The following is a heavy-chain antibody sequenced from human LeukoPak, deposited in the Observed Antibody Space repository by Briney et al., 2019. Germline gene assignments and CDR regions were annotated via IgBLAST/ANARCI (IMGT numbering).Heavy chain of an antibody. CDR3: ARDSHPYDFWSGYSYNWFDP. J-gene: IGHJ5*02. Sequence: GGSLRLSCAASGFTVSSNYMNWVRQAPGKGLDWVSYISTSGSTIYYADSVKGRFTISRDNAKNTLYLQMNSLRAEDTAVYYCARDSHPYDFWSGYSYNWFDPWGQGTLVTVSS. CDR1: GFTVSSNY. CDR2: ISTSGSTI. V-gene: IGHV3-48*04. D-gene: IGHD3-3*01.